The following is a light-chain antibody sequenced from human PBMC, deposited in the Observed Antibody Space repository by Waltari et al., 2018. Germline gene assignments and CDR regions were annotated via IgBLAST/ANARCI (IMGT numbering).Light chain of an antibody. CDR3: QQYHTFYS. Sequence: DIQMTQSPSTLSASVGDTVTITCRASQSISHCLAWYQQKPGNAPKLLISKTSILERGVPSRFSGVGSETEFALTISSLQPDDFANYHCQQYHTFYSFGQGTKLEIK. J-gene: IGKJ2*03. CDR1: QSISHC. CDR2: KTS. V-gene: IGKV1-5*03.